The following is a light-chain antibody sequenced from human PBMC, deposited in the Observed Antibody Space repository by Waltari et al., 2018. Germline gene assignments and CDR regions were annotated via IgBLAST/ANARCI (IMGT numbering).Light chain of an antibody. Sequence: VMTQSPATLSVSLGGRATLSCRASQGVNSNLAWYQQKPGQAPRLLMYAASTRATGIPARFSGSGSGTEFTLTITSLQSEDSAVYYCQQYDKWPPMYTFGQGTKLDIK. J-gene: IGKJ2*01. CDR2: AAS. CDR1: QGVNSN. V-gene: IGKV3-15*01. CDR3: QQYDKWPPMYT.